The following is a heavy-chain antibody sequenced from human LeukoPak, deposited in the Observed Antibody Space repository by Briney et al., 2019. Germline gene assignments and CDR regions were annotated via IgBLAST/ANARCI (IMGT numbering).Heavy chain of an antibody. D-gene: IGHD3-10*01. J-gene: IGHJ4*02. V-gene: IGHV1-69*13. CDR2: IIPIFGTA. CDR1: GGTFSSYA. CDR3: AREGDPKAYYYGSGSYYYFDY. Sequence: SVKVSCKASGGTFSSYAISWVRLAPGQGLEWMGGIIPIFGTANYAQKFQGRVTITADESTSTAYMELSSLRSEDTAVYYCAREGDPKAYYYGSGSYYYFDYWGQGTLVTVSS.